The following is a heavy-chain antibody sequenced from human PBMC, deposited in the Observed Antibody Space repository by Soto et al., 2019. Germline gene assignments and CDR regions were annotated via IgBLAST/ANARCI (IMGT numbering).Heavy chain of an antibody. CDR1: GYSISSGYY. CDR3: AALWFGELAFNY. J-gene: IGHJ4*01. CDR2: VYHNGIM. V-gene: IGHV4-38-2*02. Sequence: LSLTCSVSGYSISSGYYWGWVRQAPGKGLEWLGSVYHNGIMFHNPSFQSRVTISVDTSKNQFSLNLRSVTAADTAVYYCAALWFGELAFNYWGHGILVTVSS. D-gene: IGHD3-10*01.